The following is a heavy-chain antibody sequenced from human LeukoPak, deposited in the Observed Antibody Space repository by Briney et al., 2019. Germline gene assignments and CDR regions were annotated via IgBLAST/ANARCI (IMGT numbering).Heavy chain of an antibody. CDR2: ISYDGSNK. J-gene: IGHJ4*02. CDR1: GFTFSSYA. V-gene: IGHV3-30*04. CDR3: ARVACSSTSCPDY. D-gene: IGHD2-2*01. Sequence: GGSLRLSCAASGFTFSSYAMHWVRQAPGKGLEWVAVISYDGSNKYYADSVKGRFTISRDNSKNTLYLQMNNERAEDTAIYYCARVACSSTSCPDYWGQGTLVTVSS.